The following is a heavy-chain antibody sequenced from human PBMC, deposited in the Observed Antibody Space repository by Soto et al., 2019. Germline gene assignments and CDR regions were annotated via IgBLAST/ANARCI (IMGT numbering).Heavy chain of an antibody. CDR1: GFTFSSYS. CDR3: ARGRYDSIGYYYDLRAFDI. V-gene: IGHV3-48*02. J-gene: IGHJ3*02. D-gene: IGHD3-22*01. CDR2: ISSSSSTI. Sequence: EVQLVESGGGLVQPGGSLRLSCAASGFTFSSYSMNWVRQAPGKGLEWVSYISSSSSTIYYADSVKGRFTISRDNAKNSLYLQMNSLRDEDTAVYYCARGRYDSIGYYYDLRAFDIWGQGTMVTVSS.